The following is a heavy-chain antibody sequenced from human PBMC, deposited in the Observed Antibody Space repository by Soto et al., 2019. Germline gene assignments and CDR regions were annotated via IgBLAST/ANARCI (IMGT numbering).Heavy chain of an antibody. J-gene: IGHJ4*02. CDR1: GFTRSSYG. D-gene: IGHD2-21*01. Sequence: QVQLVESGGGVVQPGRSLRLSCGASGFTRSSYGMHWVRQAPGKGLEWVAVIWHDGSKKYYADSVKGRFTISRDNSKNTLDLQMNNLRAEDTAVYYCARDRGSDDPIDYSGQGTLVTVSS. V-gene: IGHV3-33*01. CDR3: ARDRGSDDPIDY. CDR2: IWHDGSKK.